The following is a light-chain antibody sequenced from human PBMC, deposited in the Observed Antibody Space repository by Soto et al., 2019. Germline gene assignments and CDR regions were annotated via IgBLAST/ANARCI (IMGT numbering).Light chain of an antibody. CDR1: QSVSSTF. CDR2: GAS. Sequence: EIVLTQSPGSLSLSPGERATLSCRASQSVSSTFFAWYQQRPGQAPRLLMYGASSRATGIPETFSGSGSGTDFTLTISRLEPEDFAVYYCQQFDSSVTVGEGTKVEIK. V-gene: IGKV3-20*01. CDR3: QQFDSSVT. J-gene: IGKJ1*01.